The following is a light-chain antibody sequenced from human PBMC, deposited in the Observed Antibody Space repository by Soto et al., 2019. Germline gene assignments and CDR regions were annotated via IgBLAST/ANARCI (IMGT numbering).Light chain of an antibody. CDR2: AAS. CDR1: QGINNF. J-gene: IGKJ3*01. V-gene: IGKV1-27*01. CDR3: QKHDSAPFT. Sequence: DIQMTQSPSSLSASVGDRVTITCRASQGINNFLAWYQQKPGKVPKLLIYAASTLQSGVPSRFSGSGSGADITLTISSLPPEDVATYYCQKHDSAPFTFGPGTKVDIK.